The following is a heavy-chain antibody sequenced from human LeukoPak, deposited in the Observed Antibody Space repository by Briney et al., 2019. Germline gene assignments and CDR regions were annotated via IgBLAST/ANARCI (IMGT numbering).Heavy chain of an antibody. CDR2: ISSSSSTI. J-gene: IGHJ5*01. CDR1: GFTFSYYS. CDR3: ARFGADTKIVVESANWFDS. Sequence: GGSLRLSCAASGFTFSYYSMNWVRQAPGKGLEWVSYISSSSSTIYYVDSVKGRFTISRDSAKNSLFLQMNSLRAEDTAVYYCARFGADTKIVVESANWFDSWGQGTLVTVPS. D-gene: IGHD2-15*01. V-gene: IGHV3-48*04.